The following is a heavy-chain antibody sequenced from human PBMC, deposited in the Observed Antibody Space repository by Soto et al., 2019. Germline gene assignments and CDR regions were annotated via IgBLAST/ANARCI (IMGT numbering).Heavy chain of an antibody. V-gene: IGHV5-51*01. CDR2: IYPGGSDT. D-gene: IGHD2-8*01. Sequence: PGESLKISCKSSGCSFTSYWIGWVRQMPGKGLEWMGIIYPGGSDTRYSPSFQGQVTISADKSTSTAYLQWSSLKASDTAMYYCARQGALYGFQHWGQGTLVTVSS. CDR1: GCSFTSYW. J-gene: IGHJ1*01. CDR3: ARQGALYGFQH.